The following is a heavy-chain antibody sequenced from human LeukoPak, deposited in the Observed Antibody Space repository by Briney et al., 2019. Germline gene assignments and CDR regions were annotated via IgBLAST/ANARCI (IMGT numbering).Heavy chain of an antibody. CDR1: GVSIKEYY. J-gene: IGHJ1*01. CDR2: ISYTDGT. D-gene: IGHD2-21*01. V-gene: IGHV4-34*01. CDR3: ARFRCGHSGSLCYNH. Sequence: RPSETPSLTCGGFGVSIKEYYLGRTRPCPGNGLDWIGEISYTDGTRYNPSLETRVTMTVGTSENQLSLKLSFVTAGVTAVYYCARFRCGHSGSLCYNHWGLGTLVTVSS.